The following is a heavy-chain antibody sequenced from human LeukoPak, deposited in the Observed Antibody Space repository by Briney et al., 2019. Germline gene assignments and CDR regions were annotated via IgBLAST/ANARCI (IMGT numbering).Heavy chain of an antibody. D-gene: IGHD2-8*01. V-gene: IGHV1-2*02. CDR3: ARDLVHHRLLATNYNWFDP. CDR1: GYTFTGYY. J-gene: IGHJ5*02. Sequence: ASVKVSCKASGYTFTGYYMHWVRQAPGQGLEWMGWINPNSGGTNYAQKVQGRVTMTTDTSTSTAYMEVRSLRSDDTAVYYCARDLVHHRLLATNYNWFDPWGQGTLVTVSS. CDR2: INPNSGGT.